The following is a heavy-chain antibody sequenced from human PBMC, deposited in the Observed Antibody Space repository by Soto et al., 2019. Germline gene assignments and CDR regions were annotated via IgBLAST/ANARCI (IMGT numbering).Heavy chain of an antibody. V-gene: IGHV4-39*01. Sequence: SETLSLTCTVSGGSIKSYSFYWGWIRQPPGKGLEWIGSIFYSGSTYDNPSLGSRVTISIDTSNHQFSLKLNSVTAAAPGLYYCATLTLHDTWALGLWGKGSTVTVS. CDR2: IFYSGST. J-gene: IGHJ6*03. CDR3: ATLTLHDTWALGL. CDR1: GGSIKSYSFY. D-gene: IGHD7-27*01.